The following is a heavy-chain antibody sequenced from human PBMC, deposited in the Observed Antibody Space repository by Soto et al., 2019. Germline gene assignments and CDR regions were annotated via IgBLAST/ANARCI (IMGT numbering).Heavy chain of an antibody. CDR3: AKDRRDNFNYAMDH. J-gene: IGHJ4*02. Sequence: GGALRLSCAASGFMFRMYGMHWVGQVPGKGLEWVAVISSDAKKKYYGESVKGRITISRDNSKNTVYLEMNRLRPEDTAVYYCAKDRRDNFNYAMDHWRQGTLVTVSS. D-gene: IGHD2-8*01. V-gene: IGHV3-30*18. CDR1: GFMFRMYG. CDR2: ISSDAKKK.